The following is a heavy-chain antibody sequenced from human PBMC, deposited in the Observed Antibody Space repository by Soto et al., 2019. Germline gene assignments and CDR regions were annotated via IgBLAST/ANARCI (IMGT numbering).Heavy chain of an antibody. CDR3: ARGSYYYDSSGYYGYYYYYGMDV. CDR2: IIPIFGTA. V-gene: IGHV1-69*12. D-gene: IGHD3-22*01. Sequence: QVQLVQSGAEVKKPGSSVKVSCKASGGTFSSYAISWVRQAPGQGLEWMGGIIPIFGTANYAQKFQGRVTITADESTRTAYMELSSLRSEDTAVYYCARGSYYYDSSGYYGYYYYYGMDVWGQGTTVTVSS. J-gene: IGHJ6*02. CDR1: GGTFSSYA.